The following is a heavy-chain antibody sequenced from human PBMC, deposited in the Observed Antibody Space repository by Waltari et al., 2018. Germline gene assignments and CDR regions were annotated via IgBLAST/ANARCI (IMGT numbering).Heavy chain of an antibody. CDR2: INPNSGGT. D-gene: IGHD3-22*01. CDR1: GYTFTGYY. V-gene: IGHV1-2*06. CDR3: ARAGYYYDSSGYPEGDY. J-gene: IGHJ4*02. Sequence: QVQLVQSGAEVTKPGASVKVSCKASGYTFTGYYMPWVRQAPGQGLEWMGRINPNSGGTNYAQKFQGRVTMTRDTSISTAYMELSRLRSDDTAVYYCARAGYYYDSSGYPEGDYWGQGTLVTVSS.